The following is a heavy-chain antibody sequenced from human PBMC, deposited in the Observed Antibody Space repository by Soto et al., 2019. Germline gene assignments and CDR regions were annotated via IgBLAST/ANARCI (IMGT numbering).Heavy chain of an antibody. J-gene: IGHJ4*02. CDR2: ISPFHGNA. Sequence: ASVKVSCKASGYTFTSYGISWVRQAPGQGLEWMGWISPFHGNANYAQKLQGRVTITADKSTSTAYMELSSLRSEDTAVYYCARVYKGISGYWGQGTLVTVSS. CDR1: GYTFTSYG. D-gene: IGHD3-10*01. CDR3: ARVYKGISGY. V-gene: IGHV1-18*01.